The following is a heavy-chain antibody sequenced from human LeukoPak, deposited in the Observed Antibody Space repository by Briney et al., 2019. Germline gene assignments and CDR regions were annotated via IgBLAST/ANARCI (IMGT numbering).Heavy chain of an antibody. CDR2: ISYDGSNK. D-gene: IGHD1-26*01. V-gene: IGHV3-30-3*01. J-gene: IGHJ4*02. Sequence: GGSLRLSCAASGFIFISYAMHWVRQAPGKGLEWVAVISYDGSNKYYADSVKGRFTISRDNPKNTLYLQMNSLRAEDTAVYYCARTFFRELPQEFDYWGQGTLVTVSS. CDR3: ARTFFRELPQEFDY. CDR1: GFIFISYA.